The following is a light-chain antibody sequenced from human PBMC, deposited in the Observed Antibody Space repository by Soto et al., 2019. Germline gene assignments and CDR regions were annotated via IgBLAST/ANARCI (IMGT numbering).Light chain of an antibody. V-gene: IGKV3-20*01. CDR3: QQYGSTPLT. Sequence: EIVLTQSPGTLSLSPGERATLSCRASQRIYSKYLAWYQQRPGQAPRLLIYGASSRAAGIPDRFSGSGSTGTDGSGTDFTLTISRLEPEDFAVYLCQQYGSTPLTFGPGTKVDLK. CDR1: QRIYSKY. CDR2: GAS. J-gene: IGKJ3*01.